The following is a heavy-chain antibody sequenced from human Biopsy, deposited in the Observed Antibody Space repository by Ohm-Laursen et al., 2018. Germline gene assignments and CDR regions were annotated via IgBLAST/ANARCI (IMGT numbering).Heavy chain of an antibody. J-gene: IGHJ5*02. CDR1: GRLIISYY. V-gene: IGHV4-59*01. D-gene: IGHD3-3*01. CDR2: VYNGGIT. Sequence: SQTLSLTCSVSGRLIISYYWTWIRQPPGKGLEWIGHVYNGGITNYNPTLKSRVTISKDTSKKQFSLQVNSVTAADTAVYYCARTPRDSFWSGSYKRGLWFDPWGQGTLVIVSS. CDR3: ARTPRDSFWSGSYKRGLWFDP.